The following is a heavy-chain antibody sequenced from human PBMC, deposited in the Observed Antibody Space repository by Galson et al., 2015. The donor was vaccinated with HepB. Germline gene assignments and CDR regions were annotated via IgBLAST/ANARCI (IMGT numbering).Heavy chain of an antibody. Sequence: SLRLSCAASGFTFNSYAMTWVRQAPGKGLEWVAAIGGGGSTSYAESVKGRFTISRYNSKNMVFLQMYSLRAEDTAVYYCAKGDVWGSAALNYGMDVWGQGTTVTVSS. J-gene: IGHJ6*02. V-gene: IGHV3-23*01. CDR1: GFTFNSYA. D-gene: IGHD3-16*01. CDR3: AKGDVWGSAALNYGMDV. CDR2: IGGGGST.